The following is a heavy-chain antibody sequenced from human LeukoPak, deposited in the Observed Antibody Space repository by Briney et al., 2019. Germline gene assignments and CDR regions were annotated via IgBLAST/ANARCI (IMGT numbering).Heavy chain of an antibody. V-gene: IGHV3-7*03. J-gene: IGHJ4*02. CDR3: ARGDNHDFWSGYLYYFDY. CDR2: IKQDGSEK. Sequence: GGSLRLSCAASGFTFSSYWMSWVRQAPGKGLEWMANIKQDGSEKYYVDSVKGRFTISRDNAKNSLYLQMNSLRAEDTAVYYCARGDNHDFWSGYLYYFDYWGQGTLVTVSS. D-gene: IGHD3-3*01. CDR1: GFTFSSYW.